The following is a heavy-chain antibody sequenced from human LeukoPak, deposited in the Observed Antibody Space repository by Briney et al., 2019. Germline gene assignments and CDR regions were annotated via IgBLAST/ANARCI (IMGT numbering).Heavy chain of an antibody. J-gene: IGHJ4*02. CDR1: GYSISSGYY. D-gene: IGHD3-16*02. Sequence: SETLSLXCAVSGYSISSGYYWGRIRQPPGKGLEWIGSIYHSGSTYYNPSLKSRVTISVDTSKNQFSLKLSSVTGADTAVYYCARHGGVITFGGVIVLYYFDYWGQGTLVTVSS. CDR3: ARHGGVITFGGVIVLYYFDY. CDR2: IYHSGST. V-gene: IGHV4-38-2*01.